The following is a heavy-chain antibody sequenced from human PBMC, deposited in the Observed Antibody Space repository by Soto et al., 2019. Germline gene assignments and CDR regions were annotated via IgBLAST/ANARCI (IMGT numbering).Heavy chain of an antibody. CDR2: IGSSSNYI. D-gene: IGHD2-2*01. V-gene: IGHV3-21*06. CDR1: GFTFTTYS. J-gene: IGHJ6*02. Sequence: GVLRLSCAASGFTFTTYSLTWVRQAPGKGLEWVASIGSSSNYIYYADSVKGRFTISRDNAKNSLFLQMNSLRAEDTAVYYCATLTYCSSASCPNYYYVMDVWGQGPTVTVSS. CDR3: ATLTYCSSASCPNYYYVMDV.